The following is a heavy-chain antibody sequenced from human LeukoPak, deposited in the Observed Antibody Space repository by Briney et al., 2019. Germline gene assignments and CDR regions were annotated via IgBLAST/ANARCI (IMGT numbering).Heavy chain of an antibody. J-gene: IGHJ3*02. CDR1: GXTFSSYS. D-gene: IGHD3-10*01. V-gene: IGHV3-21*01. CDR3: ARVLLGGSGSYLDAFDI. Sequence: GGSLRLSCAASGXTFSSYSMNWVRQAPGKGLEWVSSITTSSSYIHYADSVKGRFTISRDNAKNSLYLQRNSLRAEDTAVYYCARVLLGGSGSYLDAFDIWGQGTMVTVSS. CDR2: ITTSSSYI.